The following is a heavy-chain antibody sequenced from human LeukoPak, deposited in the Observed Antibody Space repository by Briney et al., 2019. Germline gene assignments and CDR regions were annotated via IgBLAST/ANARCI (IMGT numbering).Heavy chain of an antibody. D-gene: IGHD6-6*01. J-gene: IGHJ4*02. V-gene: IGHV3-53*01. CDR2: IYSGGNT. CDR1: GFPVSTNY. Sequence: GGSLRLSCAASGFPVSTNYMSWVRQAPGKGLEWVSLIYSGGNTYYADSVKGRFTISRDNSKNTLYLQMNNLRAEDTAVYYCARDGARRNYFDYWGQGTLVTVSS. CDR3: ARDGARRNYFDY.